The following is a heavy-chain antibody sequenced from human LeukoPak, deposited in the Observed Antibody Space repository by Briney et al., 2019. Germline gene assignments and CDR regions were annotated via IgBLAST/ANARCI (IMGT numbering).Heavy chain of an antibody. V-gene: IGHV3-23*01. D-gene: IGHD4-23*01. CDR3: AKDNSPAYYYYGVDV. Sequence: GGPLTLSCAASGFTFRMSAMYCLRQVLGKGLEWVSGISSRGDNTYYKDSVKGRFTISRDNSMSTLYLQMNSLRADDTAVYYCAKDNSPAYYYYGVDVWGQGTAVTVSS. CDR1: GFTFRMSA. J-gene: IGHJ6*02. CDR2: ISSRGDNT.